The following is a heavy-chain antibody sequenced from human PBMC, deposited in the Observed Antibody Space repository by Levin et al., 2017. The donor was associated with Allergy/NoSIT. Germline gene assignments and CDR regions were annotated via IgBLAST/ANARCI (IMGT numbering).Heavy chain of an antibody. CDR3: ARRGAGIVQALDL. D-gene: IGHD1-26*01. Sequence: QPGGSLRLSCAASGFMFISYTMTWVRQAPGKGLEWVSGVSGNAGATYYADSVKGRFTISRDNSKKTLYLEMNSLRAEDTAIYYCARRGAGIVQALDLWGQGTKVTVSS. CDR2: VSGNAGAT. V-gene: IGHV3-23*01. CDR1: GFMFISYT. J-gene: IGHJ3*01.